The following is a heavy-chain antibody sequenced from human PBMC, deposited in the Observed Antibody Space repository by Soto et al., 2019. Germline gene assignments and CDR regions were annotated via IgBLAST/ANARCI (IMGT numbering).Heavy chain of an antibody. CDR1: GFSVSSKY. Sequence: HPGGSLRLSCAISGFSVSSKYLSCERQAPGKGLEWVSVYYSGGSTYYADSVQGRLTISRDKSNNTLYLQMRRVRAEDTAVYFCARPRHPLGTVGATSPLDSWGQG. D-gene: IGHD1-26*01. V-gene: IGHV3-53*01. J-gene: IGHJ5*01. CDR3: ARPRHPLGTVGATSPLDS. CDR2: YYSGGST.